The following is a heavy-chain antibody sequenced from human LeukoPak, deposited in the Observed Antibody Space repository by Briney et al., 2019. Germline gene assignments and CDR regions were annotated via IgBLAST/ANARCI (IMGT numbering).Heavy chain of an antibody. V-gene: IGHV3-74*01. CDR3: ARVNSHKGDCYPG. CDR1: GFTFSSYW. D-gene: IGHD2-21*02. J-gene: IGHJ4*02. Sequence: PGGSLRLSCAASGFTFSSYWMHWVRHAPGKGLVWVSRINSDGSSTSYADSVKGRFTISRDNAKNTLYLQMNSLRAEDTAVYYCARVNSHKGDCYPGWGQGTLVTVSS. CDR2: INSDGSST.